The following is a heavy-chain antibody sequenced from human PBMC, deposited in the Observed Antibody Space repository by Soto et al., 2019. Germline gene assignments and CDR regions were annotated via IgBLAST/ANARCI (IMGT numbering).Heavy chain of an antibody. J-gene: IGHJ5*02. D-gene: IGHD1-1*01. V-gene: IGHV4-4*07. Sequence: SETLSLTCTVSGGSISSYYWSWIRQPAGKGLEWIGRIYTSGSTNYNPSLKSRVTMSVDTSKNQFSLKLSSVTAADTAVYYCARDVVRWNANWFAPWGQGTLVTVSS. CDR2: IYTSGST. CDR1: GGSISSYY. CDR3: ARDVVRWNANWFAP.